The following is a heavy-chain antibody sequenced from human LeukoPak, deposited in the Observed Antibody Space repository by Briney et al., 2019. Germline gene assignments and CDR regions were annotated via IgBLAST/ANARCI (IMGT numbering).Heavy chain of an antibody. CDR2: INPNSGGT. D-gene: IGHD3-3*02. V-gene: IGHV1-2*02. CDR1: GYTFTGYY. J-gene: IGHJ4*02. Sequence: ASVKVSCKASGYTFTGYYMHWVRQAPGQGLEWMGWINPNSGGTNYAQKFQGRVTMTRDTSISTAYMELSRLRSDDTAVYYCARDSDSTIFGVFIVGSFDYWGQETLVTVSS. CDR3: ARDSDSTIFGVFIVGSFDY.